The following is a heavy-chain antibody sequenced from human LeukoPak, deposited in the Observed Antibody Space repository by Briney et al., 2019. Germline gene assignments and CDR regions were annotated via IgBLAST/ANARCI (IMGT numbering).Heavy chain of an antibody. Sequence: SETLSLTCAVSGGSISSGGYSWSWIRQPPGKGLEWIGYIYHSGSTYYNPSLKSRVTISVDRSKNQFSLKLSSVTAADTAVYYCARRSRSSYSSGWLDYWGQGTLVTVSS. CDR2: IYHSGST. CDR3: ARRSRSSYSSGWLDY. D-gene: IGHD6-19*01. CDR1: GGSISSGGYS. V-gene: IGHV4-30-2*01. J-gene: IGHJ4*02.